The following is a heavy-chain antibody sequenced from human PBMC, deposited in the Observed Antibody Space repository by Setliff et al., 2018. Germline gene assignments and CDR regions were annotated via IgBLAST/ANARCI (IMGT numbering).Heavy chain of an antibody. CDR2: IYTGGST. CDR3: ARGGVFGSSYFDL. Sequence: PGGSLRLSCVVSGFTVNDNFMTWVRQSPGRGLEWVSLIYTGGSTHYADSVKGRFTISRDSSKNTLYLQMDSLRVEDTAVYYCARGGVFGSSYFDLRGRGTLVTVSS. J-gene: IGHJ2*01. CDR1: GFTVNDNF. V-gene: IGHV3-53*01. D-gene: IGHD3-10*02.